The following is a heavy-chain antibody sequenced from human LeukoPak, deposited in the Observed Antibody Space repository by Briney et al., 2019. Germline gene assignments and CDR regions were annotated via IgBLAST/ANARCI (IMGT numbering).Heavy chain of an antibody. Sequence: ASVKVSCKASGYTFTSYGISWVRQAPGQGLEWMGWISAYNGNTNYAQKLQGRVTMTTDTSTSTAYMELRSLRSDDTAVYYCARWPFYDGSGYVDYWGQGTLVTVSS. D-gene: IGHD3-22*01. CDR1: GYTFTSYG. V-gene: IGHV1-18*01. CDR2: ISAYNGNT. CDR3: ARWPFYDGSGYVDY. J-gene: IGHJ4*02.